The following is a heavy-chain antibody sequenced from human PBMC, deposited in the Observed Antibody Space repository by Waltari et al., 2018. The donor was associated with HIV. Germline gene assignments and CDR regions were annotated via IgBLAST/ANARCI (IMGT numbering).Heavy chain of an antibody. CDR2: ISRSGSTI. Sequence: QVQLVESGGGLVKPGGSLRLSCAASGFTFSDYYMSWIRQAPGQGLEGVSYISRSGSTIYYADSVRGRFTISRDNAKNSLFLQMNSLRAEDTAVYYCARDWSSGRLPEYFYYGMDFWGQGTTVTVSS. D-gene: IGHD6-19*01. V-gene: IGHV3-11*01. CDR1: GFTFSDYY. J-gene: IGHJ6*02. CDR3: ARDWSSGRLPEYFYYGMDF.